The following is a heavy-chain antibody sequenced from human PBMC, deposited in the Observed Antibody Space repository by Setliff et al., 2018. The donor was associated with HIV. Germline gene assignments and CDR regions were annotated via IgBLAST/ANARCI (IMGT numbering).Heavy chain of an antibody. CDR3: AREGGQGYSGSGSFYHRNFDL. V-gene: IGHV4-34*01. CDR2: INQSGNT. CDR1: GGSLSGYY. Sequence: SETLSLTCAVYGGSLSGYYWSWVRQSPGRGLEWVGEINQSGNTNFNPSLKSRLIISVDTSKSQFSLKLTSVTAADTALYYCAREGGQGYSGSGSFYHRNFDLWGRGTLVTVSS. D-gene: IGHD3-10*01. J-gene: IGHJ2*01.